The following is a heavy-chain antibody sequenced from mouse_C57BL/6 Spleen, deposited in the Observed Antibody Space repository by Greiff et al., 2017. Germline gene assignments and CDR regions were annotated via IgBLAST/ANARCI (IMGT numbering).Heavy chain of an antibody. CDR1: GFSLTSYG. CDR3: AKAYYSNYGYFDV. J-gene: IGHJ1*03. D-gene: IGHD2-5*01. V-gene: IGHV2-5*01. CDR2: IWRGGST. Sequence: VHLVESGPGLVQPSQSLSITCTVSGFSLTSYGVHWVRQSPGKGLEWLAVIWRGGSTDYNAAFMSRLSITKDNSKSQVFFKMNSLQADDTAIYYCAKAYYSNYGYFDVWGTGTTVTVSS.